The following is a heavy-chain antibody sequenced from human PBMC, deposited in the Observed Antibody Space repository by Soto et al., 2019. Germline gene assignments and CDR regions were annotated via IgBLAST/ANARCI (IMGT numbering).Heavy chain of an antibody. D-gene: IGHD5-18*01. J-gene: IGHJ6*02. V-gene: IGHV1-69*13. CDR3: ARTWIQLSYYGMDV. Sequence: GTPVEVSCKESGGTFSSYAISWVRQAKGQGLEWMGGIIPIFGTANYAQKFQGRVTITADESTSTAYMELSSLRSEDTAVYYCARTWIQLSYYGMDVWGQGTTVTVSS. CDR2: IIPIFGTA. CDR1: GGTFSSYA.